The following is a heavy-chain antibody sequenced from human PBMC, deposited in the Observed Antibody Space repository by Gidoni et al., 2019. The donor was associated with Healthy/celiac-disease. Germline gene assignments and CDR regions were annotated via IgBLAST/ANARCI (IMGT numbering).Heavy chain of an antibody. CDR3: ARGKSPKLWFGEARPLYYYYMDV. V-gene: IGHV3-11*06. Sequence: QVQLVESGGGLVKPGGSLRLSCAASGFTFSDYYMSWIRQAPGKGLEWVSYISSSSSYTNYADSVKGRFTISRDNAKNSLYLQMNSLRAEDTAVYYCARGKSPKLWFGEARPLYYYYMDVWGKGTTVTVSS. CDR1: GFTFSDYY. D-gene: IGHD3-10*01. CDR2: ISSSSSYT. J-gene: IGHJ6*03.